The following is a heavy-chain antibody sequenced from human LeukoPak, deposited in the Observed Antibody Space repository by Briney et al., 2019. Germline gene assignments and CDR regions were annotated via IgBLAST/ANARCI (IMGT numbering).Heavy chain of an antibody. D-gene: IGHD3-3*01. J-gene: IGHJ3*02. V-gene: IGHV3-48*01. CDR3: AREALEWSPPDI. CDR2: ITFSSSII. CDR1: GFTFSSYS. Sequence: GGSLRLSCAASGFTFSSYSMNWVRQAPGKGLEWVSYITFSSSIIYYADSVRGRFTISRDNAKNSLYLQMNNMRTEDTAVYYCAREALEWSPPDIWGQGTTVTVSS.